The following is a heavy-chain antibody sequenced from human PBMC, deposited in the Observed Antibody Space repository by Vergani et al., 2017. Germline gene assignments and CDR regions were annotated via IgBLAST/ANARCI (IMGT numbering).Heavy chain of an antibody. CDR1: GFTFSDYY. V-gene: IGHV3-11*05. CDR2: ISSSSSYT. Sequence: QVQLVESGGGLVKPGGSLRLACAASGFTFSDYYMSWIRQAPGKGLGWVSYISSSSSYTNYADSVKGRFTISRDNAKNSLYLQMNSLRAEDTAVYYCARDVVVGTAVDYWGQGTLVTVSS. D-gene: IGHD2-15*01. J-gene: IGHJ4*02. CDR3: ARDVVVGTAVDY.